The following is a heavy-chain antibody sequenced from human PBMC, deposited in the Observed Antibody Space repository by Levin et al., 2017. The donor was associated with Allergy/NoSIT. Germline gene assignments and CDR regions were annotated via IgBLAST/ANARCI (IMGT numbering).Heavy chain of an antibody. V-gene: IGHV3-9*01. D-gene: IGHD4-11*01. CDR2: ISWNSGSI. Sequence: GGSLRLSCAASGFTFDDYAMHWVRQAPGKGLEWVSGISWNSGSIGYADSVKGRFTISRDNAKNSLYLQMNSLRAEDTALYYCAKDALVDYNLKGWFDPWGQGTLVTVSS. J-gene: IGHJ5*02. CDR3: AKDALVDYNLKGWFDP. CDR1: GFTFDDYA.